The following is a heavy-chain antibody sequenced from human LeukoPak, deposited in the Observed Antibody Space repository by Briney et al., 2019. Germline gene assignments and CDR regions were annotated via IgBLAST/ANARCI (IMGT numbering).Heavy chain of an antibody. Sequence: ASVRVSCKASGYTFTGYYMHWVRQAPGQGLEWMGWINPNSGGTNYAQKFQGRVTMTRDTSISTAYMALSRLRSDDTAVYYCARGPNYYDSSGYPYYYYYMDVWGKGTTVTISS. CDR1: GYTFTGYY. V-gene: IGHV1-2*02. CDR2: INPNSGGT. J-gene: IGHJ6*03. D-gene: IGHD3-22*01. CDR3: ARGPNYYDSSGYPYYYYYMDV.